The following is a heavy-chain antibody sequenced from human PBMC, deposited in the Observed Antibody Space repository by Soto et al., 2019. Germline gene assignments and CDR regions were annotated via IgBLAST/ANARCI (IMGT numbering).Heavy chain of an antibody. J-gene: IGHJ4*02. CDR1: GYTFTSYG. Sequence: QVQLVQSGAEVKKPGAPVKVSCKASGYTFTSYGIRWVRQAPGQGLEWMGWISAYNGNTNYAQKLQGRVTMTTDTSTSTAYMELRSLRSDDTVVYYCARDQFDSYGPKGGLDYGGQGTLVTVSS. CDR3: ARDQFDSYGPKGGLDY. D-gene: IGHD5-18*01. V-gene: IGHV1-18*01. CDR2: ISAYNGNT.